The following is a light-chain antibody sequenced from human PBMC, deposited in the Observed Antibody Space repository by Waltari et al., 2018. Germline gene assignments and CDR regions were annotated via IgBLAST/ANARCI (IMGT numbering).Light chain of an antibody. J-gene: IGLJ2*01. V-gene: IGLV2-23*01. CDR2: GAT. CDR3: CTFTRSGTWV. Sequence: QSALTQPASVSGSPGQSITISCTSDVGNYHLVSWYQQRPGTAPKLRIYGATKRPSGVSDRFSCSKSVNTASLTISGLQAEDEADYYCCTFTRSGTWVFGGGTKLTVL. CDR1: SDVGNYHL.